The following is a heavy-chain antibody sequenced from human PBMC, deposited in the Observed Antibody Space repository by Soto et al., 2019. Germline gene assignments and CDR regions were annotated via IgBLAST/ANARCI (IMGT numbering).Heavy chain of an antibody. V-gene: IGHV4-59*01. CDR1: GGSISGYY. CDR2: MYNTGST. Sequence: SETLSLTCTVSGGSISGYYWSWIRQPPGKGLEWIGYMYNTGSTVYNPSFKSRVTISVDTSKNQFSLKLNSVTAADTAVYYCARYLLGYCGTHCYPLAFSAQGTTVTVSS. D-gene: IGHD2-21*02. CDR3: ARYLLGYCGTHCYPLAF. J-gene: IGHJ6*02.